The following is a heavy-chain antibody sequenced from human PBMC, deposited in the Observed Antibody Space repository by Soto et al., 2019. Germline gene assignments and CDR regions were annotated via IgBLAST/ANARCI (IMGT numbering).Heavy chain of an antibody. D-gene: IGHD6-19*01. CDR2: IKQDGSEK. CDR3: AKDSTTGIAVAGVFDY. J-gene: IGHJ4*02. Sequence: GGSLRLSCAASGFTFSSYWMSWARQAPGKGLEWVANIKQDGSEKYYVDSVKGRFTISRDNAKNSLYLQMNSLRAEDTAVYYCAKDSTTGIAVAGVFDYWGPXSLVTVS. V-gene: IGHV3-7*01. CDR1: GFTFSSYW.